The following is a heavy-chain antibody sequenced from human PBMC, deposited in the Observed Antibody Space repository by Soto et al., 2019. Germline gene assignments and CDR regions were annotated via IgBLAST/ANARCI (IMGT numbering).Heavy chain of an antibody. CDR1: GYTFTGYY. D-gene: IGHD6-13*01. Sequence: QVQLVQSGAEVKKPGASVKVSCKASGYTFTGYYMHWVRQAPGQGLEWMGWINPNSGGTNYAQKLQAGVPKTRDTDISTAYMELSRLRADDTAVYCWARGGWNIEAAGTGGEDYWGQGTLVTVSS. CDR2: INPNSGGT. V-gene: IGHV1-2*02. CDR3: ARGGWNIEAAGTGGEDY. J-gene: IGHJ4*02.